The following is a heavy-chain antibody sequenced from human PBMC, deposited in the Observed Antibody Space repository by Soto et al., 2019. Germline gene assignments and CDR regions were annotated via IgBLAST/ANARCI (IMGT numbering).Heavy chain of an antibody. J-gene: IGHJ4*02. CDR2: IRGSGGDT. Sequence: EVQLLESGGGVVQPGGSLRLSCAASGFTCSFCAMNWVRQAPGKGLEWVSGIRGSGGDTYYADSVKGRFTISRDYSKNTLQLQMNSLGVEDTAVYYCAKGQRDSDYNFECWGQGTVV. CDR3: AKGQRDSDYNFEC. CDR1: GFTCSFCA. D-gene: IGHD4-4*01. V-gene: IGHV3-23*01.